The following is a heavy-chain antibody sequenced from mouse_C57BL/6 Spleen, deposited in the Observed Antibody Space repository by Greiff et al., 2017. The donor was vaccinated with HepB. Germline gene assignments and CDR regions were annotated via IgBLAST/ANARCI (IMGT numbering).Heavy chain of an antibody. J-gene: IGHJ3*01. CDR3: ARDHDYDWFAY. D-gene: IGHD2-4*01. V-gene: IGHV3-6*01. CDR1: GYSITSGYY. CDR2: ISYDGSN. Sequence: ESGPGLVKPSQSLSLTCSVTGYSITSGYYWNWIRQFPGNKLEWMGYISYDGSNNYNPSLKNRISITRDTSKNQFFLKLNSVTTEDTATYYCARDHDYDWFAYWGQGTLVTVSA.